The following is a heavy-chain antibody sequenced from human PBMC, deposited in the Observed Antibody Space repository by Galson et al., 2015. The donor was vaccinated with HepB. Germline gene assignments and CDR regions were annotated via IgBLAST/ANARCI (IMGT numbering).Heavy chain of an antibody. CDR1: GFTFSSYA. CDR3: ARGSGGANDY. Sequence: SLRLSCAASGFTFSSYAMHWVRQAPGKGLEWVAVISYDGSNKYYADSVKGRFTISRDNSKNTLYLQMNSLRAEDTAVYYCARGSGGANDYWGQGTLVTVSS. CDR2: ISYDGSNK. V-gene: IGHV3-30-3*01. D-gene: IGHD2-15*01. J-gene: IGHJ4*02.